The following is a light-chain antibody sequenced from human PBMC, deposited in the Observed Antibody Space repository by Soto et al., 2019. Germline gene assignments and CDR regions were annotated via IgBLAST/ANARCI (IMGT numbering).Light chain of an antibody. J-gene: IGKJ2*01. Sequence: EIVLTQSPGTLSLSPGGRATLSCRASQSVSSSYLAWYQQKPGQAPRLLIYGASSRATGIPDRFSGSGSGTDLTLTISRLEPEDFAVYYCQQYGSSPPYTFGQGTKLEIK. CDR1: QSVSSSY. CDR3: QQYGSSPPYT. CDR2: GAS. V-gene: IGKV3-20*01.